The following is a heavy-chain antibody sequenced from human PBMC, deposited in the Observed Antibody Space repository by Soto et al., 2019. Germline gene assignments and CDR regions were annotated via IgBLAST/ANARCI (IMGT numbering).Heavy chain of an antibody. J-gene: IGHJ4*02. CDR3: ARGAAGKDFDY. CDR2: INAGRGDT. CDR1: GYTFTSWA. Sequence: QVQLVQSGAEVKKPGASLKVSCKASGYTFTSWAIHWVRQAPGQGLEWMGWINAGRGDTKYSQNFQDRVTITRDTSANTAYMEMSSLRSEDTAVFYCARGAAGKDFDYWGQGTLVTVSS. D-gene: IGHD6-13*01. V-gene: IGHV1-3*01.